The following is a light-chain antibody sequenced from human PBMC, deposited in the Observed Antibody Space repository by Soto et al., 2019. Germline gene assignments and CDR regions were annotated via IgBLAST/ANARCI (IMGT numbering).Light chain of an antibody. J-gene: IGKJ5*01. V-gene: IGKV3-11*01. CDR3: QQLSNWIT. Sequence: EIVLTQSPATLSLSPGERATLSCRASQSVSSYLAWYQQKPGQAPRLLIYDASNRATGIPARFSVSGSVTDFTLTSSSLEPEDFTVYYCQQLSNWITFGQGTRLEIK. CDR1: QSVSSY. CDR2: DAS.